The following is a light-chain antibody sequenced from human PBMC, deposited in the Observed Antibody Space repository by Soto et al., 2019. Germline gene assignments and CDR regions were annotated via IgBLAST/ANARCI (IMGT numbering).Light chain of an antibody. CDR1: QSVSSNY. CDR3: QQYGSSPIT. CDR2: GAS. Sequence: ENVLTQYPATLSLSPGERATLSCRASQSVSSNYLVWYQHKPGQAPRLLIYGASSRATGIPDRFSGSGSGTDFTLTISRLEPEDFAVYHCQQYGSSPITFGQGLRLELK. J-gene: IGKJ5*01. V-gene: IGKV3-20*01.